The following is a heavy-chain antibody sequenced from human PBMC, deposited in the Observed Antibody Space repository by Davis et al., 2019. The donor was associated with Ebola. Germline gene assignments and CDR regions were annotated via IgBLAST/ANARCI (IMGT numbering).Heavy chain of an antibody. CDR2: IWYDGSNK. D-gene: IGHD2-8*02. V-gene: IGHV3-33*01. J-gene: IGHJ4*02. Sequence: PSETLSLTCAASGFTFSSYGMHWVRQAPGKGLEWVAVIWYDGSNKYYADSVKGRFTISRDNSKNTLYLQMNSLRAEDTAVYYCARDYDIVLVRGGLDYWGQGTLVTVSS. CDR1: GFTFSSYG. CDR3: ARDYDIVLVRGGLDY.